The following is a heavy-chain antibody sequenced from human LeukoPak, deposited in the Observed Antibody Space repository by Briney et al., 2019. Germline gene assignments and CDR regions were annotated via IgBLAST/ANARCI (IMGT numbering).Heavy chain of an antibody. CDR2: IYYSGST. J-gene: IGHJ6*03. Sequence: SETLSLTCTVSGGSISSSSYYWGWIRQPPGKGLEWIGSIYYSGSTNYNPSLKSRVTMSVDTSKNQFSLKVSSVTAADTAVYYCARVFDSGSQAYFYYMDVWGKGTTVTIFS. D-gene: IGHD3-10*01. CDR3: ARVFDSGSQAYFYYMDV. CDR1: GGSISSSSYY. V-gene: IGHV4-39*07.